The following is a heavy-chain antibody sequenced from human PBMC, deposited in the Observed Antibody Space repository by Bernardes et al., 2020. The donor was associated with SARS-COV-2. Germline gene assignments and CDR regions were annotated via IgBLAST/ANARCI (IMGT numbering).Heavy chain of an antibody. CDR2: IYYSGST. D-gene: IGHD2-2*01. CDR3: ARRAIVVVPAAMDDAFDI. J-gene: IGHJ3*02. CDR1: GGPISGSTYY. Sequence: SETLSLTCSVSGGPISGSTYYWSWIRQPPGKGLEWIGYIYYSGSTNYNPSLKSRVTISVDTSKNQFSLKLSSVTAADTAVYYCARRAIVVVPAAMDDAFDIWGQGTMVTVSS. V-gene: IGHV4-61*05.